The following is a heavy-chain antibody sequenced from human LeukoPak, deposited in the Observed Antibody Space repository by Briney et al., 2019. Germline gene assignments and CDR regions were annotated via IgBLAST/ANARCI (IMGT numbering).Heavy chain of an antibody. CDR1: GASISTYH. Sequence: SETLSLTCTVSGASISTYHWTWIRQSAGKGLEWIGVIYASANTNYNPSLESRVTMSLDTSKNRLSLNLTSVTAADTAVYYCAKKDGDFWGQGTLVTVSS. V-gene: IGHV4-4*07. CDR3: AKKDGDF. CDR2: IYASANT. J-gene: IGHJ4*02.